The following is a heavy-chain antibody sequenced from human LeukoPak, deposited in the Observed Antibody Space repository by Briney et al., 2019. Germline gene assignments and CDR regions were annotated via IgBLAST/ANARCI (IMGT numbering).Heavy chain of an antibody. CDR3: AARYDFWSGYYTGDAFDI. J-gene: IGHJ3*02. CDR1: GFTFSSYS. CDR2: ISSSSSYI. Sequence: RPGGSLRLSCAASGFTFSSYSMNWVRQAPGKGLEWVSSISSSSSYIYYADSVKGRFTISRDNAKNSLYLQMNSLRAEDTAVYYCAARYDFWSGYYTGDAFDIWGQGTMVTVSS. V-gene: IGHV3-21*01. D-gene: IGHD3-3*01.